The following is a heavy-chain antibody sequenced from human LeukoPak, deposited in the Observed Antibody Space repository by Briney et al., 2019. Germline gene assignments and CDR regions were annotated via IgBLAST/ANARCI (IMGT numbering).Heavy chain of an antibody. V-gene: IGHV1-69*05. Sequence: GASVKVSCKASGGTFSSYAISWVRQAPGQGLEWMGGIIPIFGTANYAQKFQGRATITTDESTSTAYMELSSLRSEDTAVYYCARSSLDYYDSSGSKSFDYWGQGTLVTVSS. CDR2: IIPIFGTA. CDR3: ARSSLDYYDSSGSKSFDY. J-gene: IGHJ4*02. CDR1: GGTFSSYA. D-gene: IGHD3-22*01.